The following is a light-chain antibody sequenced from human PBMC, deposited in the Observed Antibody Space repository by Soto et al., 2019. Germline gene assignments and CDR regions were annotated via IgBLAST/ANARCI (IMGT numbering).Light chain of an antibody. V-gene: IGKV2D-30*01. CDR2: KVS. J-gene: IGKJ1*01. CDR3: MQGTNAPFI. Sequence: VVVTQSPLSLSVPIGQPASISCRCSQSLVYSDGRTYLTWFHQSPGQSPRRLIYKVSNLESGVPDRFNSSGSGYDFTLKIRRVEAEDVGLYYCMQGTNAPFIVGQGTQLEIK. CDR1: QSLVYSDGRTY.